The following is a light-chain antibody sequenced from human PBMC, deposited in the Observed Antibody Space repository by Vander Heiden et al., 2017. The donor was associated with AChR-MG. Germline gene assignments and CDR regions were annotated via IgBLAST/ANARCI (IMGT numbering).Light chain of an antibody. CDR2: GVS. V-gene: IGLV2-11*01. CDR1: SSDVGGQDH. J-gene: IGLJ2*01. CDR3: CSYAGSFSLV. Sequence: QSPPTPPRSVSWAPGPSVTSSCTGTSSDVGGQDHVSWYPQPLVKAPKLMIYGVSERPSGVPDRFSGSKSGNTASLTISGLQAEDDADYYCCSYAGSFSLVFGGGTKLTVL.